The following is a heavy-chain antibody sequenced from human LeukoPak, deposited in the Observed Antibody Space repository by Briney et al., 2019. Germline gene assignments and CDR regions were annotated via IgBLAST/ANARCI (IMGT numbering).Heavy chain of an antibody. J-gene: IGHJ5*02. Sequence: SQTLSLTCTVSGGSITSDGNYWGWLRRPAGAGLEWIGRIYSSGSTNYNPSLKSRVTISVDTSKNQFSLNLSSVTAADTAVYYCAREFRLRFDPWGQGTLVTVSS. CDR2: IYSSGST. D-gene: IGHD3-3*01. CDR3: AREFRLRFDP. CDR1: GGSITSDGNY. V-gene: IGHV4-61*02.